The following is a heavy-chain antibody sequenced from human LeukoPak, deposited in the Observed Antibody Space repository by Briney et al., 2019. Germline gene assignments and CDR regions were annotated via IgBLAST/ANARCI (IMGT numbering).Heavy chain of an antibody. J-gene: IGHJ6*04. CDR2: INPSGGST. D-gene: IGHD3-9*01. V-gene: IGHV1-46*01. CDR1: GYTFTSYY. CDR3: ARDDILTGYYSSWAHYYGMDV. Sequence: ASVKVSCKASGYTFTSYYMHWVRQAPGQGLEWMGIINPSGGSTSYAQKFQGRVTKTRDTSTSTVYMELSSLRSEDTAVYYCARDDILTGYYSSWAHYYGMDVWGKGTTVTVSS.